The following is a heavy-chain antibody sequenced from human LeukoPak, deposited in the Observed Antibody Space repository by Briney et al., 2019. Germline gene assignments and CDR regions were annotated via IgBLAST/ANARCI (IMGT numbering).Heavy chain of an antibody. CDR2: INHSGST. D-gene: IGHD1-26*01. CDR3: ASVGATPDGEDDAFDI. CDR1: GGSFSGYY. J-gene: IGHJ3*02. Sequence: SETLSLTCAVYGGSFSGYYWSWIRQPPGKGLEWIGEINHSGSTNYNPSLKSRVTISVDTSKNQFSLKLSSVTAADTAVYYCASVGATPDGEDDAFDIWGQGTMVTVSS. V-gene: IGHV4-34*01.